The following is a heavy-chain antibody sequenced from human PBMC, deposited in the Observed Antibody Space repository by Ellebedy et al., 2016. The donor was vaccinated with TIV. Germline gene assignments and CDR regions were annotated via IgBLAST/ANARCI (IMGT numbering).Heavy chain of an antibody. V-gene: IGHV4-34*01. CDR3: ARDHHNTGYSSSWYWFDP. CDR1: GESLTNDY. J-gene: IGHJ5*02. CDR2: INHGGST. Sequence: MPSETLSLTCDVHGESLTNDYWSWIRQSPGKGLEWIGEINHGGSTNYTPSLKSRLTLSIDTFKNQFSLKLSSVTAADTGTYYCARDHHNTGYSSSWYWFDPWGQGALVTVSS. D-gene: IGHD6-13*01.